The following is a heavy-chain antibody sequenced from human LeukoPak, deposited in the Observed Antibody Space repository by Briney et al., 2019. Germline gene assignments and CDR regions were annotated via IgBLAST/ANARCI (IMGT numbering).Heavy chain of an antibody. Sequence: GASVKVSCKASGYTYTSYGISWVRQAPGQGLEWMGWISAYNGNTNYAQKLQGRVTMTTDTSTSTAYMELRSLRSDDTAVYYCARAPLIVATITYYYYYYYMDVWGKGTTVTISS. CDR2: ISAYNGNT. CDR3: ARAPLIVATITYYYYYYYMDV. D-gene: IGHD5-12*01. V-gene: IGHV1-18*01. CDR1: GYTYTSYG. J-gene: IGHJ6*03.